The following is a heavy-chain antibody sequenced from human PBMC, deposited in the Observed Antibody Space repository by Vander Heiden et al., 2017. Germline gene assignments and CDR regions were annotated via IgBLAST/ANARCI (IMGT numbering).Heavy chain of an antibody. CDR2: INYSWGT. V-gene: IGHV4-39*01. CDR3: ARRTYAVAEGP. Sequence: QLQLQESGPGLVKPSETLSLTCTVSGGSISTSSYYGGWSRQPPGKGLEWIGSINYSWGTDYNPSLKSRVTISVDKSKNQFSLKLSSVTAADTAVYYCARRTYAVAEGPWGQGTLVTVSS. D-gene: IGHD6-19*01. CDR1: GGSISTSSYY. J-gene: IGHJ4*02.